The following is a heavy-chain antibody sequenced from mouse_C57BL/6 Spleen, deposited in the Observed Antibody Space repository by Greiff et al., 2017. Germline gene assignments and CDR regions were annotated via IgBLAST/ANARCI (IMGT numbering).Heavy chain of an antibody. J-gene: IGHJ3*01. CDR1: GYTFTDYN. V-gene: IGHV1-22*01. CDR2: INPNNGGT. Sequence: VQLQQSGPELVKPGASVKMSCKASGYTFTDYNMHWVKQSHGKSLEWIGYINPNNGGTRYNQKFKGKATLTVNTSSSTAYLELRSLTAEDSAVYYCSRNGNYPFAYWGQGTLVTVSA. D-gene: IGHD2-1*01. CDR3: SRNGNYPFAY.